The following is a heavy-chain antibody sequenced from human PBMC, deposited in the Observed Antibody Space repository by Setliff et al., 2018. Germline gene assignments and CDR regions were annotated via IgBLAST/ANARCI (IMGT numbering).Heavy chain of an antibody. CDR3: ARRTEYYNFWSGYYDY. CDR1: GGSFSGYY. D-gene: IGHD3-3*01. CDR2: NNHSGST. V-gene: IGHV4-34*01. J-gene: IGHJ4*02. Sequence: SETLSLTCAVYGGSFSGYYWSWIRQPPGKGLEWIGENNHSGSTNYNPSLKGRVTISVDTSKNQFSLKLSSVTAADTAVYYCARRTEYYNFWSGYYDYWGQGTLVTVS.